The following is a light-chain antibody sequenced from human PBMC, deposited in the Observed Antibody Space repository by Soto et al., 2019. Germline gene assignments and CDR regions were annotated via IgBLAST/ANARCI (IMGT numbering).Light chain of an antibody. V-gene: IGLV1-44*01. CDR1: SSNIGSNA. J-gene: IGLJ3*02. CDR3: ATWDEGLNGWV. CDR2: NNN. Sequence: QSVVTQPPSASGTPGQRVTLSCSGRSSNIGSNAVNWYRQFPGRAPKVLIYNNNERPSGVPDRFSGSKSGTSASLAISGLQSDDEADYHCATWDEGLNGWVFGGGTKLTVL.